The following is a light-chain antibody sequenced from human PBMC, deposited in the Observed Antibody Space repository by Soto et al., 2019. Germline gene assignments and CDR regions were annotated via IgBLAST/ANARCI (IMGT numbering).Light chain of an antibody. V-gene: IGKV3-15*01. CDR3: QQRSNWPPIT. CDR2: GAS. J-gene: IGKJ5*01. CDR1: PNLRSS. Sequence: IEVTQLQVNLSVSPGVGTNRTCRASPNLRSSLAWYQQKPGQAPRLLIYGASTRATDIPARFSGSGSGTEFTLTISSLEPEDFAVYDCQQRSNWPPITFGQGTRLEIK.